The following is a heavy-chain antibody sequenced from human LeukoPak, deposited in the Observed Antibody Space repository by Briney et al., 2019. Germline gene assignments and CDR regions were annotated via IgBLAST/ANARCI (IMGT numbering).Heavy chain of an antibody. D-gene: IGHD3-10*01. Sequence: MSSETLSLTCTVSGGSISTYYWSWIRQSPGKGLEWIGYIYYSGSTNYNPSLKSRVTISLDTSKSQFSLKLSSVTAADTAVYYCARPMVRGSPDAFDIWGQGTMVTVSS. J-gene: IGHJ3*02. CDR2: IYYSGST. CDR1: GGSISTYY. CDR3: ARPMVRGSPDAFDI. V-gene: IGHV4-59*08.